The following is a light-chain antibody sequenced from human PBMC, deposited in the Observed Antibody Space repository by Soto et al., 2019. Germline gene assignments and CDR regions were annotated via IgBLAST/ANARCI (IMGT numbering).Light chain of an antibody. CDR3: QQNNVWPRT. Sequence: EVVVTQSPATLSVSPGERATLSCRASQRVSNNLAWYQQKPGQAPRLLIYDESSRRTGIPARFSGSGSGTEFTLTISILQSEDFAVYFCQQNNVWPRTFSQGTKVEIK. CDR1: QRVSNN. J-gene: IGKJ2*02. V-gene: IGKV3-15*01. CDR2: DES.